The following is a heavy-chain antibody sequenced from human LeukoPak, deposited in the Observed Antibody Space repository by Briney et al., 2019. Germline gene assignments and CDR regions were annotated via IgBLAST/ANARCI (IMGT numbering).Heavy chain of an antibody. J-gene: IGHJ4*02. CDR2: ISTSGSYI. CDR1: GFIFSSYS. CDR3: AKKDWFGDGTLDY. Sequence: GGSLRLSCAASGFIFSSYSMNWVRQAPGKGLEWVSSISTSGSYIYYADSVKGRFTISRDNATNSLSLQMNSLRAEDTAVYYCAKKDWFGDGTLDYWGQGTLVTVSS. D-gene: IGHD3-10*01. V-gene: IGHV3-21*04.